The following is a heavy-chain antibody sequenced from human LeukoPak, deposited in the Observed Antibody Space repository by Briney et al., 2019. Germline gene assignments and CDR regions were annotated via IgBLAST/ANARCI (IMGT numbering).Heavy chain of an antibody. CDR2: ISGSGGST. CDR3: AKDLHYDYVWGSYRQGGYFDY. J-gene: IGHJ4*02. V-gene: IGHV3-23*01. Sequence: PGGSLRLSCAASGFTFSSYGMSWVRQAPGKGLEWVPAISGSGGSTYYADSVKGRFTISRDNSKNTLYLQMNSLRAEDTAVYYCAKDLHYDYVWGSYRQGGYFDYWGQGTLVTVSS. D-gene: IGHD3-16*02. CDR1: GFTFSSYG.